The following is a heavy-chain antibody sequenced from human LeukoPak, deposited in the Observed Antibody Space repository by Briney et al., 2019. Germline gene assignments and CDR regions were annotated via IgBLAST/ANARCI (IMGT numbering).Heavy chain of an antibody. CDR3: ARGKRNYYDSSGYLVTDY. CDR1: GGSISSYY. Sequence: KPSETLSLTCTVSGGSISSYYWSWIRQPAGKGLEWIGRIYTSGSTNYNPSLKSRVTISVDTSKNQFSLELSSVTAADTAVYYCARGKRNYYDSSGYLVTDYWGQGTLVTVSS. CDR2: IYTSGST. V-gene: IGHV4-4*07. J-gene: IGHJ4*02. D-gene: IGHD3-22*01.